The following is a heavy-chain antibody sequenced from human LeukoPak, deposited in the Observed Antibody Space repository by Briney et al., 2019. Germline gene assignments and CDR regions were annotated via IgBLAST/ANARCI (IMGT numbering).Heavy chain of an antibody. V-gene: IGHV3-48*04. CDR3: ARGGAYCGGDCYSTVTHDAFDI. CDR1: GFTFSSYG. Sequence: GGSLRLSCAASGFTFSSYGMNWVRQAPGKGLEWVSYISSSGSTIYYADSVKGRFTISRDNAKNSLYLQMNSLRAEDTAVYYCARGGAYCGGDCYSTVTHDAFDIWGQGTMVIVSS. D-gene: IGHD2-21*02. J-gene: IGHJ3*02. CDR2: ISSSGSTI.